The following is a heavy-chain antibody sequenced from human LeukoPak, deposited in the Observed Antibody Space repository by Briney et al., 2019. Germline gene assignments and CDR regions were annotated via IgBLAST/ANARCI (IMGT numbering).Heavy chain of an antibody. CDR1: GFTFSSDW. D-gene: IGHD1-26*01. CDR3: ASGWEPLYFDY. V-gene: IGHV3-7*01. J-gene: IGHJ4*02. CDR2: IKQDGSEK. Sequence: GGSLRLSCAPSGFTFSSDWMSWVRQAPGKGLEWVANIKQDGSEKYYVDSVKGRFTISRDNAKNSLYLQMNSLRAEDTAVYYCASGWEPLYFDYWGQGTLVTVSS.